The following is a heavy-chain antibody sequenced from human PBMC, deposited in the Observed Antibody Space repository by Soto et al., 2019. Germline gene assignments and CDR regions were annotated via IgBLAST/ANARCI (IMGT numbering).Heavy chain of an antibody. Sequence: SVKGSCKASGGTFSSYAISWVRQAPGQGLEWMGGIIPIFGTANYAQKFQGRVTITADESTSTAYMELSSLRSEDTAVYYCARARSPYYDSSGSYYFDDWGQGTLVTVSS. CDR3: ARARSPYYDSSGSYYFDD. J-gene: IGHJ4*02. CDR1: GGTFSSYA. V-gene: IGHV1-69*13. D-gene: IGHD3-22*01. CDR2: IIPIFGTA.